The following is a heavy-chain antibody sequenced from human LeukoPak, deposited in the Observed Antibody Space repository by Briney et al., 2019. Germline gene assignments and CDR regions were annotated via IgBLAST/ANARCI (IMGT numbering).Heavy chain of an antibody. V-gene: IGHV3-66*01. CDR2: TYSGGST. CDR1: GFTVSSNY. D-gene: IGHD3-22*01. J-gene: IGHJ6*03. Sequence: GGSLRLSCAASGFTVSSNYMSWVRQAPGKGLEWVSVTYSGGSTYYADSVKGRFTISRDNSKNTLYLQMNSLRAEDTAVYYCARGIEVGSGYMDVWGRGTTVTISS. CDR3: ARGIEVGSGYMDV.